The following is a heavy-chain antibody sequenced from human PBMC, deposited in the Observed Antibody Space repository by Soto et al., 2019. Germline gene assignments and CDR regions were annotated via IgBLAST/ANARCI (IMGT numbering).Heavy chain of an antibody. CDR3: ARDYDFWSGYLAGYYYGMDV. Sequence: SETLSLTFTVSCGSISSYYWSWIRQPAGKGLEWIGRIYTSGSTNYNPSLKSRVTMSVDTSKNQFSLKLSSMTAADTAVYYCARDYDFWSGYLAGYYYGMDVWGQGTTVTVSS. CDR1: CGSISSYY. D-gene: IGHD3-3*01. J-gene: IGHJ6*02. CDR2: IYTSGST. V-gene: IGHV4-4*07.